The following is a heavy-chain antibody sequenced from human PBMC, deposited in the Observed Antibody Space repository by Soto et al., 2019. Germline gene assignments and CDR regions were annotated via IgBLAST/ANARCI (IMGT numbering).Heavy chain of an antibody. CDR2: SRDKAQGYST. CDR3: AKDWGRIAVAGWTD. D-gene: IGHD6-19*01. V-gene: IGHV3-72*01. Sequence: EVQLVESGGGLVQPGGSLRLSCAGSGFTLSDHYIDWVRQAPGKGLEWVGRSRDKAQGYSTAYAASVKGRFTTSRDESKNSVYLQMNSLKTEDTAVYYCAKDWGRIAVAGWTDWGPGTQVTVSS. J-gene: IGHJ4*02. CDR1: GFTLSDHY.